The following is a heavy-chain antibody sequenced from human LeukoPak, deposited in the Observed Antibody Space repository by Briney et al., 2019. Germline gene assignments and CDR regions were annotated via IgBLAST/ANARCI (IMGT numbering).Heavy chain of an antibody. D-gene: IGHD3-10*01. J-gene: IGHJ4*02. Sequence: PGGSLRLSCAASGFTLRSSWMDWVRQAPGKGLEWVANIKYDGSEKYYVGSVKGRFTISRDNAKNSLYLQMNSLRDEDTAVYYCARVRSGSYYDYESQGTLVTVSS. V-gene: IGHV3-7*02. CDR3: ARVRSGSYYDY. CDR1: GFTLRSSW. CDR2: IKYDGSEK.